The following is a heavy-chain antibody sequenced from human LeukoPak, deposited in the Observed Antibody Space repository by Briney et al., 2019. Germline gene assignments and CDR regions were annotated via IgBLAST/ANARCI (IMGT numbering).Heavy chain of an antibody. Sequence: SGTLSLTRAVSGGSITSSNWWTWVRQLPGRGLEWIGETYHTGNPNYNPSLKSRVTISVDKSKNQFSLNLTSVTAADTAVYYCAKGVLVVPLNWIDPWGQGILVTVSS. J-gene: IGHJ5*02. V-gene: IGHV4-4*02. CDR2: TYHTGNP. CDR3: AKGVLVVPLNWIDP. D-gene: IGHD2-8*02. CDR1: GGSITSSNW.